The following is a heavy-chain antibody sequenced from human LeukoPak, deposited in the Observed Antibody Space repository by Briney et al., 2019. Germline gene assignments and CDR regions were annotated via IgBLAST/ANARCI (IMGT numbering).Heavy chain of an antibody. J-gene: IGHJ4*02. CDR1: GFTFSSYE. Sequence: GGSLRLSCAASGFTFSSYEMNWVRQAPGKGLEWVSYISSSGSTIYYADSVKGRFTISRDNAKNSLYLQMNSLRAEDTAVYYCARAGDSSGYYYYYWGQGTLVTVSS. CDR2: ISSSGSTI. CDR3: ARAGDSSGYYYYY. V-gene: IGHV3-48*03. D-gene: IGHD3-22*01.